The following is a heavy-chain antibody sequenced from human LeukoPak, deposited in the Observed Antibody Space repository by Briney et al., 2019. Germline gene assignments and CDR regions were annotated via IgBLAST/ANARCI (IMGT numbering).Heavy chain of an antibody. CDR3: ARDIAKGYSSGWYLFDY. V-gene: IGHV3-11*04. J-gene: IGHJ4*02. CDR1: GFTFSDYY. Sequence: PGGALRLSSAASGFTFSDYYMSWIRQAPGKGLERVSYISSSGSIIYYADSLKSRVTISGDNAKNSLYLQVNRLRAEETAVYYCARDIAKGYSSGWYLFDYWGQGTLVTVSS. D-gene: IGHD6-19*01. CDR2: ISSSGSII.